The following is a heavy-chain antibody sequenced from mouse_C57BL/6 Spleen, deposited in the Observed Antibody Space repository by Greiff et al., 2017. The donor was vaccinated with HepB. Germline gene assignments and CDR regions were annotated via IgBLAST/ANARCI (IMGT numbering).Heavy chain of an antibody. D-gene: IGHD1-1*01. CDR2: IYPRSGNT. Sequence: VMLVDSGAELARPGASVKLSCKASGYTFTSYGISWVKQRTGQGLEWIGEIYPRSGNTYYNEKFKGKATLTADKSSSTAYMELRSLTSEDSAVYFCASDYYGSSYWYFDVWGTGTTVTVSS. CDR3: ASDYYGSSYWYFDV. V-gene: IGHV1-81*01. J-gene: IGHJ1*03. CDR1: GYTFTSYG.